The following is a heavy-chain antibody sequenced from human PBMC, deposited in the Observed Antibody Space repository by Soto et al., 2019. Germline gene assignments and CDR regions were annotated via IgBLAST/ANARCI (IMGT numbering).Heavy chain of an antibody. V-gene: IGHV6-1*01. J-gene: IGHJ6*02. CDR2: TYYRSKWYN. D-gene: IGHD3-10*01. CDR3: ASMYYYGSGSYSGMDV. Sequence: SETLSLTCVISGDSVSSNSAAWNWIRQSPSRGLEWLGRTYYRSKWYNDYAVSVKSRITIHPDTSKNQFSLHLNSVTPEDTAVYYCASMYYYGSGSYSGMDVWGQGTTVTVSS. CDR1: GDSVSSNSAA.